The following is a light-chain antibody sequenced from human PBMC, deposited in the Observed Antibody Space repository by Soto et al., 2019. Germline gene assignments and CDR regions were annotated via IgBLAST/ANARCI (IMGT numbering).Light chain of an antibody. CDR3: CAYAGSHYV. V-gene: IGLV2-11*01. J-gene: IGLJ1*01. Sequence: QSALTQPRPVSGSPGQSVTISCTGTSSDVGRYNYVSWYQHHPGKAPKLMIYDVSTRPSGVPDRFSGSKSGTTASLTISGLQAEDEADYYCCAYAGSHYVFGPGTKVTVL. CDR1: SSDVGRYNY. CDR2: DVS.